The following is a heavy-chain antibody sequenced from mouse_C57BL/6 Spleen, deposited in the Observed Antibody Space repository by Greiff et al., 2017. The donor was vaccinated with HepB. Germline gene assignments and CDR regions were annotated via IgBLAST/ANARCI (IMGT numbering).Heavy chain of an antibody. CDR3: TRAEGYGNYEGAMDY. Sequence: VQVVESGAELVRPGASVTLSCKASGYTFTDYEMHWVKQTPVHGLEWIGAIDPETGGTAYNQKFKGKAILTADKSSSTAYMELRSLTSEDSAVYYCTRAEGYGNYEGAMDYWGQGTSVTVSS. CDR1: GYTFTDYE. CDR2: IDPETGGT. J-gene: IGHJ4*01. V-gene: IGHV1-15*01. D-gene: IGHD2-1*01.